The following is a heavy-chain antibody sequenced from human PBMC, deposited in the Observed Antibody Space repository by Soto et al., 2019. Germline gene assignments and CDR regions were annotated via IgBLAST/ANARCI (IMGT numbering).Heavy chain of an antibody. CDR1: GDSINNSHW. Sequence: QVQLQESGPGLVQPSGTLSLTCAVSGDSINNSHWWSWVRQTPGKGLEWIGETYHSGTTNYNPSLKTRVTISIDKSKNQFSLKMNSVTAADTAVYYCAIEVNSSPASCPNWFDPWGQGTLVTVSS. V-gene: IGHV4-4*02. CDR3: AIEVNSSPASCPNWFDP. D-gene: IGHD2-2*01. J-gene: IGHJ5*02. CDR2: TYHSGTT.